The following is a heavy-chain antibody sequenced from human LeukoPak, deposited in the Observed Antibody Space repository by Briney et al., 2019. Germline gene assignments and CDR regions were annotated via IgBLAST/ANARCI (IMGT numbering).Heavy chain of an antibody. CDR3: AKATTISAAGSHFVY. D-gene: IGHD6-13*01. CDR1: GFTSSNYA. J-gene: IGHJ4*02. V-gene: IGHV3-23*01. CDR2: ISSNGGTT. Sequence: PGGSLRLSCVDSGFTSSNYAMSWVRQAPGGGLQWVSTISSNGGTTYYAASAEGRFTISRDNSKNTLYLQMNSLRAEDTAVFYCAKATTISAAGSHFVYWGQGTLVTVSS.